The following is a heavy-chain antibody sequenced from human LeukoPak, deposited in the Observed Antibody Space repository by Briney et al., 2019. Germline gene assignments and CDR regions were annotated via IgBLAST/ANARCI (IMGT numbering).Heavy chain of an antibody. D-gene: IGHD6-13*01. CDR1: GFTFSSYA. V-gene: IGHV3-30*18. CDR3: AKVGELWQQLDNYYYGMDV. Sequence: GGSLRLSCAASGFTFSSYAMSWVRQAPGKGLEWVAVISYDGSNKYYADSVKGRFTISRDNSKNTLYLQMNSLRAEDTAVYYCAKVGELWQQLDNYYYGMDVWGQGTTVTVSS. J-gene: IGHJ6*02. CDR2: ISYDGSNK.